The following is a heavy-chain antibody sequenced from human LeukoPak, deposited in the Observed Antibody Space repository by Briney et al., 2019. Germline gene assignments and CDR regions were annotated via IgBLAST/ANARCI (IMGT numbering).Heavy chain of an antibody. Sequence: PGGSLRLSCAASGFTFSSYAMHWVRQAPGKGLEWVSAISGSGGSTYYADSVKGRFTISRDNSKNTLYLQMNSLRAEDTAVYYCANSKSALHKYSSGLMPDYWGQGTLVTVSS. V-gene: IGHV3-23*01. CDR1: GFTFSSYA. D-gene: IGHD6-19*01. CDR2: ISGSGGST. J-gene: IGHJ4*02. CDR3: ANSKSALHKYSSGLMPDY.